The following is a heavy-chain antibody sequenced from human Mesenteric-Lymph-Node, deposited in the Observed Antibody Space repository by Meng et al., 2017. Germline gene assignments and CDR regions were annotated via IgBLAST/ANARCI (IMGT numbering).Heavy chain of an antibody. CDR1: GFTFDDYG. Sequence: GESLKISCAAPGFTFDDYGMSWVRQAPGKGLEWVSGINWNGGSTGYADSVKGRFTISRDNAKNSLYLQMNSLRAEDTALYYCAREGGLGIVDYWGQGTLVTVSS. V-gene: IGHV3-20*04. J-gene: IGHJ4*02. CDR3: AREGGLGIVDY. D-gene: IGHD3/OR15-3a*01. CDR2: INWNGGST.